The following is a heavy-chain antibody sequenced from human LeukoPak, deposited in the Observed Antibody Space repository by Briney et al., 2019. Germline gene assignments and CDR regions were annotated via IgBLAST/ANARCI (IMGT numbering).Heavy chain of an antibody. CDR3: AKDRCSSTSCPLYYFDY. Sequence: GGSLRLSCAASGFTFSSYGMHWVRQAPGKGLEGVAFIRYDGSNKYYADSVKGRFTISRDNSENTLYLQMNSLRAEDTAVYYCAKDRCSSTSCPLYYFDYWGQGTLVTVSS. V-gene: IGHV3-30*02. CDR1: GFTFSSYG. CDR2: IRYDGSNK. D-gene: IGHD2-2*01. J-gene: IGHJ4*02.